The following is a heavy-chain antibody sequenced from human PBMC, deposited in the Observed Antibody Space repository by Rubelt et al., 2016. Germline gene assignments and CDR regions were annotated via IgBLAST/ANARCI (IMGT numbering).Heavy chain of an antibody. V-gene: IGHV4-34*01. CDR2: INHSGST. CDR1: GGSFSGYY. Sequence: QVQLQQWGAGLLKPSETLSLTCAVYGGSFSGYYWSWIRQPPGKGLEWIGEINHSGSTNYNPSLKSRVTISVDTSKNQLSLKLSSVTAADTAVYYCARGAAAQYWGQGTLVTVSS. D-gene: IGHD6-13*01. CDR3: ARGAAAQY. J-gene: IGHJ4*02.